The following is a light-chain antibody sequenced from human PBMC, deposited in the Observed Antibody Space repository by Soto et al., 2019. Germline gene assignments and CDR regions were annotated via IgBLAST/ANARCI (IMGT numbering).Light chain of an antibody. CDR2: GAS. V-gene: IGKV3-20*01. CDR1: QSVSKY. Sequence: ESVLTQSRGNLALSPGEGSTLSCRASQSVSKYLAWYQQKPGQAPRLLIYGASSRATGIPDSFSGSGSGTDFTLTISRLEPEDFAVYYCQQYGGSPQTFGQGTRWIS. CDR3: QQYGGSPQT. J-gene: IGKJ1*01.